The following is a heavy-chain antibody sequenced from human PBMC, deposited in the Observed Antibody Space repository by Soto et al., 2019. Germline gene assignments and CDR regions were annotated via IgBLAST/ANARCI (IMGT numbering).Heavy chain of an antibody. Sequence: QVQLQESGPGLVKPSQTLSLTCTVSGGSISSGGYYWSWIRQHPGKGLEWIGYIYYSGSTYYNPSLRSQVTIAVDTSKNQFSLKLSSVTAADTSVYYCAGDIGRPWVGDYWGQGTLVTVSS. CDR1: GGSISSGGYY. CDR3: AGDIGRPWVGDY. V-gene: IGHV4-31*01. J-gene: IGHJ4*02. CDR2: IYYSGST. D-gene: IGHD2-15*01.